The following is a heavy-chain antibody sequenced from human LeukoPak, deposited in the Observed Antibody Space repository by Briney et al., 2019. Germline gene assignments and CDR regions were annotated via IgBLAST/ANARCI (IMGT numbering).Heavy chain of an antibody. CDR2: IYYSGST. V-gene: IGHV4-59*01. J-gene: IGHJ5*02. CDR3: AKFEPGRWFDP. CDR1: GGSFSGYY. D-gene: IGHD3-10*01. Sequence: SETLSLTCAVYGGSFSGYYWSWIRQPPGKGLEWIGYIYYSGSTNYNPSLKSRVTISVDTSKNQFSLKLSSVTAADTAVYYCAKFEPGRWFDPWGQGTLFTVSS.